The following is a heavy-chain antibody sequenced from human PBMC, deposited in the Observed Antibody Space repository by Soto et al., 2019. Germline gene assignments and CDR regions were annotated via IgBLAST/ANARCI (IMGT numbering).Heavy chain of an antibody. CDR2: IYSGGST. J-gene: IGHJ4*02. D-gene: IGHD2-15*01. CDR1: GFTVSSNY. Sequence: EVQLVESGGGLVQPGGSLRLSCAASGFTVSSNYMSWVRQAPGKGLEWVSVIYSGGSTYYADSVKGRFIISRDDSKNTRFLQMNSLRAEDTAVYYCATAKLLLPWLFDYWGQGTLVTVSS. CDR3: ATAKLLLPWLFDY. V-gene: IGHV3-66*01.